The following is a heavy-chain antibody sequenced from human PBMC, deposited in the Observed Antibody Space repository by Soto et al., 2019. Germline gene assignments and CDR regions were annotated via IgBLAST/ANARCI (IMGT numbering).Heavy chain of an antibody. CDR3: ARWSYLDY. Sequence: GGSLRLSCAASGFSFGSYALSWVRQAPGKGLEWVSTISGSDGKTFYADSVKGRFSISRATSQNTLYLQMNSLRADDTAIYYCARWSYLDYWGQGTRVTVSS. CDR2: ISGSDGKT. D-gene: IGHD3-3*01. J-gene: IGHJ4*02. V-gene: IGHV3-23*01. CDR1: GFSFGSYA.